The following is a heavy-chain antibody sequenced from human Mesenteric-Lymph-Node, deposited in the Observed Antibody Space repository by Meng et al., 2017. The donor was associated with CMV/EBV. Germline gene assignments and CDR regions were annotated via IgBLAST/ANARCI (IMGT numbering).Heavy chain of an antibody. CDR3: ARVSLTGYYYAIDY. CDR1: GASISSGGYY. V-gene: IGHV4-31*02. D-gene: IGHD3-22*01. Sequence: SGASISSGGYYWGWIRQNPGKGLEWIDYVYCTGTSYYNPTLESRLSITVETSKNQISLNLNYVTAADTTVYYCARVSLTGYYYAIDYWGQGILVTVSS. J-gene: IGHJ4*02. CDR2: VYCTGTS.